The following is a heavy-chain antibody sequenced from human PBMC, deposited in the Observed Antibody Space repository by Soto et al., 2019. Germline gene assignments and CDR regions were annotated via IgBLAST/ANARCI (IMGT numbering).Heavy chain of an antibody. D-gene: IGHD3-16*02. CDR3: ARHYAFGGVIVTSGYFDH. CDR2: IWYDGSNK. CDR1: GFTFSSYG. V-gene: IGHV3-33*01. Sequence: QVQLVESGGGVVQPGRSLRLSCAASGFTFSSYGMHWVRQAPGKGLEWVAVIWYDGSNKYYADSVKGRFTISRDNSKKTLYLQMNSLRAEDTAVYYCARHYAFGGVIVTSGYFDHWGQGTLVTVSS. J-gene: IGHJ4*02.